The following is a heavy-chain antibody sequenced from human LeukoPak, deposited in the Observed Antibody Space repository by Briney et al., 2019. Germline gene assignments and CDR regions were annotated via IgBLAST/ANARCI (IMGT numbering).Heavy chain of an antibody. V-gene: IGHV3-23*01. J-gene: IGHJ4*02. CDR3: ARDRSIIYSGYDYDY. Sequence: PGGSLRLSCAASGFTFSSYAMSWVRQAPGKGLEWVSAISGSGGSTYYADSVKGRFTISRDNSKNTLYLQMNSLRAEDTAVYYCARDRSIIYSGYDYDYWGQGTLVTVSS. CDR2: ISGSGGST. CDR1: GFTFSSYA. D-gene: IGHD5-12*01.